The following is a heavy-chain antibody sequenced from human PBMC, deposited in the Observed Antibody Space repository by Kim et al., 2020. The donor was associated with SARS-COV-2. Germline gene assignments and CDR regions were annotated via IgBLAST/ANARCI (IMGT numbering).Heavy chain of an antibody. J-gene: IGHJ4*02. Sequence: GGSLRLSCAASGFTVSSNYMSWVRQAPGKGLEWVSVIYSGGSTYYADSVKGRFTISRDNSKNTLYLQMNSLRAEDTAVYYCARVPRVVVVAATPEADLNNNDYWGQGTLVTVSS. CDR3: ARVPRVVVVAATPEADLNNNDY. V-gene: IGHV3-53*01. CDR1: GFTVSSNY. D-gene: IGHD2-15*01. CDR2: IYSGGST.